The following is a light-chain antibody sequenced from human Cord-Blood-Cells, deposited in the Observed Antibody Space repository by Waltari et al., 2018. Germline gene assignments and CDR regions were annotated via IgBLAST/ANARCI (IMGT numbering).Light chain of an antibody. CDR3: QQYNNWPFT. CDR1: KSVSSH. J-gene: IGKJ3*01. V-gene: IGKV3-15*01. CDR2: GAS. Sequence: EIVMTQSPATLSVSPGERATPSCRARKSVSSHLAWYQQKPGQAPRLLIYGASTRATGIPARFSGSGSGTEFTLTISRLQSEDFAVYYCQQYNNWPFTFGPGTKVDIK.